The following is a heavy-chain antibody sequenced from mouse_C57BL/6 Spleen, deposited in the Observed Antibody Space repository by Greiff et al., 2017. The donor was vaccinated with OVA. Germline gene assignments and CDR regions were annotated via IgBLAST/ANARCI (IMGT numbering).Heavy chain of an antibody. CDR2: IYPSDSET. V-gene: IGHV1-61*01. Sequence: VQLQQPGAELVRPGSSVKLSCKASGYTFTSYWMDWVKQRPGQGLEWIGNIYPSDSETHYNQKFKDKATLTVDKSSSTAYMQLSSLTSEDSAVYYCARGGATMVTSGYFDYWGQGTTLTVSS. CDR3: ARGGATMVTSGYFDY. D-gene: IGHD2-2*01. CDR1: GYTFTSYW. J-gene: IGHJ2*01.